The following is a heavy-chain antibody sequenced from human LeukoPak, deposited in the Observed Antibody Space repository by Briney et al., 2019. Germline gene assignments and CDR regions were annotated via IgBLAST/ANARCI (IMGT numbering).Heavy chain of an antibody. CDR3: ARDHLGYGLKYYGMDV. CDR1: GGSISSGGYY. Sequence: SETLSLTCTVSGGSISSGGYYWSWIRQHPGKGLGWIGYIYYSGSTYYNPSLKSRVTISVDTSKNQFSLKLSSVTAADTAVYYCARDHLGYGLKYYGMDVWGQGTTVTVSS. CDR2: IYYSGST. V-gene: IGHV4-31*03. D-gene: IGHD5-18*01. J-gene: IGHJ6*02.